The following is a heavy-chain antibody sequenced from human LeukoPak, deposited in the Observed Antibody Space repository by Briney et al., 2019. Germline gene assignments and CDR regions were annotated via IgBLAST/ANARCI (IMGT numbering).Heavy chain of an antibody. V-gene: IGHV4-4*09. J-gene: IGHJ5*02. D-gene: IGHD3-3*01. CDR1: GGSISSYY. Sequence: SETLSLTCTVSGGSISSYYWSWIRQPPGKGLEWIGYIYTSGSTNYNPALKGRVTISVDTSKNQFSLKLSSVTAADTAVYYCARHGRIWSGYYRDHGWFDPWGQGTLVTVSS. CDR2: IYTSGST. CDR3: ARHGRIWSGYYRDHGWFDP.